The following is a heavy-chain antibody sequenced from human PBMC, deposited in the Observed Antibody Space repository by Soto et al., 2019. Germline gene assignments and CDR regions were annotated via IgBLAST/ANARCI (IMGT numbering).Heavy chain of an antibody. CDR2: IYYSGST. Sequence: NPSETLSLTCTVSGGSISSYYWSWIRQPPGKGLEWIGYIYYSGSTNYNPSLKSRVTISVDTSKNQFSLKLSSVTAADTAVYYCARLEQWLIWGQGTMVTVSS. V-gene: IGHV4-59*08. D-gene: IGHD6-19*01. CDR1: GGSISSYY. J-gene: IGHJ3*02. CDR3: ARLEQWLI.